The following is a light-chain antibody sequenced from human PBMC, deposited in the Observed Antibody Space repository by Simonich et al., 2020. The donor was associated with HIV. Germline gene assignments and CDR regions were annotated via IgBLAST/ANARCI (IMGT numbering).Light chain of an antibody. Sequence: EIVLTQSPATLSLSPGERTTLSCRASQSVSSYLAMYQQKPRQAPRLLIYDASTKATGIPARFSGSGSGTDFTLTISSLEPEDFAVYYCQQRSNWPITFGQGTRLEIK. J-gene: IGKJ5*01. CDR3: QQRSNWPIT. CDR2: DAS. V-gene: IGKV3-11*01. CDR1: QSVSSY.